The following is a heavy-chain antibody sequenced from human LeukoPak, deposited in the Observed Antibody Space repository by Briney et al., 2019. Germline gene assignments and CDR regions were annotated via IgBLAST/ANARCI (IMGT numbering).Heavy chain of an antibody. CDR1: GFTFTNYA. D-gene: IGHD3-10*02. Sequence: GGSLRLSCAASGFTFTNYAMHWVRQAPGKGLEWVAVIWDDGGNKFYADSVKGRFTISRDNSKNTLYLQMNSLRAEDTAVYYCARDLHYYVAMDVWGQGTTVTVSS. CDR3: ARDLHYYVAMDV. CDR2: IWDDGGNK. J-gene: IGHJ6*02. V-gene: IGHV3-33*01.